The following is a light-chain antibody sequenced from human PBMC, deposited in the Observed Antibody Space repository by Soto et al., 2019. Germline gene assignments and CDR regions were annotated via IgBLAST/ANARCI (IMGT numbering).Light chain of an antibody. CDR2: GAS. CDR1: QYIATSY. J-gene: IGKJ2*01. V-gene: IGKV3-20*01. CDR3: QQYGGSPYT. Sequence: EIVLTQSPGTLSLSPGEGATLSCRSSQYIATSYLAWYQQRRGQAPRLLIYGASSRATGIPDRFSGSGSGTDFTLTISRLEPEVFAVYYCQQYGGSPYTFGQGTTVEIK.